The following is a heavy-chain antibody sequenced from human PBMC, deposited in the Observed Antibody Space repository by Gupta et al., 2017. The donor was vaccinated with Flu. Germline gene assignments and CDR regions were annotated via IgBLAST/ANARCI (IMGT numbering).Heavy chain of an antibody. CDR3: ARGPQKVMTKCYDHYYGVDV. CDR2: IKPSSGST. V-gene: IGHV1-2*02. J-gene: IGHJ6*02. Sequence: GLEGMGWIKPSSGSTSYAQRFKGGVAMTRDTSISTAYMELSRLTSDDTAMYYGARGPQKVMTKCYDHYYGVDVWGQGTTVTVSS. D-gene: IGHD3-16*01.